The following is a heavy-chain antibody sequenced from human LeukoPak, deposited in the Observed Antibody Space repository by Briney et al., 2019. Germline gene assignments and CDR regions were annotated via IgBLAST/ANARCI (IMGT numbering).Heavy chain of an antibody. CDR1: GYTFTSYG. V-gene: IGHV1-18*01. Sequence: ASVKVSCKASGYTFTSYGISWVRQAPGQGLEWMGWISAYNGNTNYAQKLQGRVTMTTDTSTSTAYMELRSLRSEDTAVYYCASLTSYYYYMDVWGKGTTVTVSS. CDR3: ASLTSYYYYMDV. CDR2: ISAYNGNT. J-gene: IGHJ6*03.